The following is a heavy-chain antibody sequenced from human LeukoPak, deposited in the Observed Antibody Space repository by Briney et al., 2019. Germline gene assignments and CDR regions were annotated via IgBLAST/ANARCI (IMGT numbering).Heavy chain of an antibody. CDR3: ARQAVTTGFDP. D-gene: IGHD4-17*01. V-gene: IGHV4-59*01. J-gene: IGHJ5*02. CDR2: IYYSGST. CDR1: GGSISSYY. Sequence: SGTLSLTCTVSGGSISSYYWSWIRQPPGKGLEWIGYIYYSGSTNYNPSLKSRVTISVDTSKNQFSLKLSSVTAADTAVYYCARQAVTTGFDPWGQGTLVTVSS.